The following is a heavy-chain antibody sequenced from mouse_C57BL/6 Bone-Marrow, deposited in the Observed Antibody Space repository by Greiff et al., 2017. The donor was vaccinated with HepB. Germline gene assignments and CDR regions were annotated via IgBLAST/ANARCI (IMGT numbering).Heavy chain of an antibody. D-gene: IGHD2-5*01. J-gene: IGHJ4*01. Sequence: QVQLQQPGAELVKPGASVKLSCKASGYTFTSYWMHWVKQRPGQGLEWIGMIHPNSGSTNYNEKFKSKATLTVDKSSSAAYMQLSSLTSEDSAFYYCARRPYSNWAMDYWGQGTAVTVSA. CDR1: GYTFTSYW. CDR2: IHPNSGST. CDR3: ARRPYSNWAMDY. V-gene: IGHV1-64*01.